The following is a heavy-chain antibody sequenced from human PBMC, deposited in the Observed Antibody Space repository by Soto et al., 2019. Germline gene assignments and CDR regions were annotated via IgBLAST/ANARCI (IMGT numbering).Heavy chain of an antibody. V-gene: IGHV1-69*01. J-gene: IGHJ6*04. D-gene: IGHD3-3*01. CDR2: VIPYFGTA. CDR3: ARVRISFRRRGGHYYEDGMDV. Sequence: EQLVQSGAEVKKPGSSVKVSCEASGGTFSTYSISWVRQAPGHGLEWMGEVIPYFGTANHAQKFQGRVTLTVDASTSTAYMELRSLRSEDTALYSCARVRISFRRRGGHYYEDGMDVWGKGTRVTVSS. CDR1: GGTFSTYS.